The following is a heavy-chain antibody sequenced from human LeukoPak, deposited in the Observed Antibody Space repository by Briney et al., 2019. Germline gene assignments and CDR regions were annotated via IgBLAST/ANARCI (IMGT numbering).Heavy chain of an antibody. Sequence: SETLSLTCTVSGGSISSSSYYWGWIRQPPGKGLEWIGSIYYSGSTYYNPSLKSRVTISVDTSENQFSLKLSSVTAADTAVYYCARVVGYSSGWYYGYYYYYMDVWGKGTTVTVSS. J-gene: IGHJ6*03. D-gene: IGHD6-19*01. V-gene: IGHV4-39*07. CDR3: ARVVGYSSGWYYGYYYYYMDV. CDR1: GGSISSSSYY. CDR2: IYYSGST.